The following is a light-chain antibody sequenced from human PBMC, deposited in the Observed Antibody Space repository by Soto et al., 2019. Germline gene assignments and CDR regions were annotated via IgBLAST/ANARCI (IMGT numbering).Light chain of an antibody. CDR1: TSFVGSYNL. J-gene: IGLJ1*01. Sequence: QSVLTQPASVSGSPEQSITISCTGTTSFVGSYNLVSWYQQHTGKAPQVLIYEDTKRPSGVSNRFSGSISGSTASLTISGLQAEDEADYYCCSYVGASTYVFGTGTKLTVL. V-gene: IGLV2-23*01. CDR3: CSYVGASTYV. CDR2: EDT.